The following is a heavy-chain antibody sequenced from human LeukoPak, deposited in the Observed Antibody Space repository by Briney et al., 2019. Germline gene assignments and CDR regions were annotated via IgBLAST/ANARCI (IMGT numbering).Heavy chain of an antibody. J-gene: IGHJ6*02. D-gene: IGHD5/OR15-5a*01. Sequence: GGSLRLSCAASGFTFSNYPMIWVRRAPGEGLDSISSISGSDGRTYYTDSVKGRFTISRDNFKNILYLQMNSLRPEDTAVYYCAKVMSTTVSYWYGMDAWGQGTTVTVSS. V-gene: IGHV3-23*01. CDR2: ISGSDGRT. CDR3: AKVMSTTVSYWYGMDA. CDR1: GFTFSNYP.